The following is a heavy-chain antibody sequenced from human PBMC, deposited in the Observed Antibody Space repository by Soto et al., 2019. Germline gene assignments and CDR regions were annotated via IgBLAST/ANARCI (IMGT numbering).Heavy chain of an antibody. J-gene: IGHJ5*02. V-gene: IGHV4-31*01. D-gene: IGHD3-10*01. CDR1: GGSISSGGYY. Sequence: QVQLQESGPGLVKPSQTLSLTCTVSGGSISSGGYYWSWIRQHPGKGLEWIGYIYYSGSTYYNPSLTSLFTISVDTSKNQFVLKLSSVTAADTAVYYCARDRFGEFALNRRFDPWGQGTLVTVSS. CDR3: ARDRFGEFALNRRFDP. CDR2: IYYSGST.